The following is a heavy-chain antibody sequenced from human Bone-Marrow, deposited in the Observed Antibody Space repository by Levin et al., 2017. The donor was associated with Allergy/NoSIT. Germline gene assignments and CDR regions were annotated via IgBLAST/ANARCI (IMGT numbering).Heavy chain of an antibody. CDR2: IKQDGSEK. V-gene: IGHV3-7*01. D-gene: IGHD3-16*01. CDR3: ARDATSRGYSYGYMDY. CDR1: GFTFSNSW. Sequence: GGSLRLSCAASGFTFSNSWMCWVRQAPGKGLEWVANIKQDGSEKYYVDSVKGRFTISRDNARNSLYLQMNNLRAEDTALYFCARDATSRGYSYGYMDYWGQGTLVTVSA. J-gene: IGHJ4*02.